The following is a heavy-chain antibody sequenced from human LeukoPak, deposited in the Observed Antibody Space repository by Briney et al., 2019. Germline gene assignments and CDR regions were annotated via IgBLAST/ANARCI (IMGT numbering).Heavy chain of an antibody. CDR3: ARSAVTRAGVFDY. CDR1: SDSFSSYY. V-gene: IGHV4-4*07. CDR2: LYPGVST. Sequence: PSETLSLTCTVSSDSFSSYYWAWIRQPAGKGLERLGRLYPGVSTNYSPSLKSRLTMSVDTSKNQFSLKLTSMTAADTAVYFCARSAVTRAGVFDYWGRGTLVTVSS. D-gene: IGHD4-17*01. J-gene: IGHJ4*02.